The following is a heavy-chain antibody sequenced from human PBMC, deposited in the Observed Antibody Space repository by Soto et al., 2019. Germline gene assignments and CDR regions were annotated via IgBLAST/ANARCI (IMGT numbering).Heavy chain of an antibody. CDR3: ATANNTSPFDY. V-gene: IGHV1-58*01. CDR1: GFTFADSA. J-gene: IGHJ4*02. Sequence: AASVKVSCKAPGFTFADSAVQWVRQARGQSLEWIGRIIVDSGNTKSAEKFTERVSMSWDMSTSTAFMELRSLSSDDTAVYYCATANNTSPFDYWGLGTLVTVSS. CDR2: IIVDSGNT. D-gene: IGHD1-26*01.